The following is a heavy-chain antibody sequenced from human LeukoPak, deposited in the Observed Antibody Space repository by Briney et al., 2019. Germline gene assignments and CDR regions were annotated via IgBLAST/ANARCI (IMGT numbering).Heavy chain of an antibody. J-gene: IGHJ4*02. D-gene: IGHD2-2*02. Sequence: ASVKVSCKASGYTFTSYGISWVRQAPGQGLEWMGWISAYNGNTNYAQKLQGRVTMTTDTSTSTAYMGLRSLRSDDTAVYYCARYYCSSTSCYISPGLFFDYWGQGTLVTVSS. CDR1: GYTFTSYG. V-gene: IGHV1-18*01. CDR2: ISAYNGNT. CDR3: ARYYCSSTSCYISPGLFFDY.